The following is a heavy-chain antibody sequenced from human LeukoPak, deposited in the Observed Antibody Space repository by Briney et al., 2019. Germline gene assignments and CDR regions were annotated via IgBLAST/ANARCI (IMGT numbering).Heavy chain of an antibody. CDR1: GGSISSYY. Sequence: SETLSLTCTVPGGSISSYYWSWIRQPAGKGLEWIGRIYTSGSTNYNPSLKSRVTMSVDTSKNQFSLKLSSVTAADTAVYYCARDIDVVVVGDNWFDPWGQGTLVTISS. J-gene: IGHJ5*02. V-gene: IGHV4-4*07. CDR3: ARDIDVVVVGDNWFDP. D-gene: IGHD3-22*01. CDR2: IYTSGST.